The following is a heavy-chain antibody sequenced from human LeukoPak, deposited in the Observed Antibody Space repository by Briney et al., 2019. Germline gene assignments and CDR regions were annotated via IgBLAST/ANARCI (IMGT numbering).Heavy chain of an antibody. CDR2: TYYRSKWYT. CDR1: GDSVSSNTAA. V-gene: IGHV6-1*01. Sequence: SQTLSLTCAISGDSVSSNTAAWNWIRQSRSRGLEWLGRTYYRSKWYTEYALSVKSRITINPDTSKNQFSLQLNSVTPEDTAVYYCAGGSSAFDIRGQGTMVTVSS. CDR3: AGGSSAFDI. J-gene: IGHJ3*02.